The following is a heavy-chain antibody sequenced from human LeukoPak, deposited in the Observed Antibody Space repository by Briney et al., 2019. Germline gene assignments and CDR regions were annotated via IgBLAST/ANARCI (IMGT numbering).Heavy chain of an antibody. V-gene: IGHV1-69*01. CDR1: GGTFSSYA. Sequence: SVKVSCKASGGTFSSYAISWVRQVPGQGLEWMGGIIPIFGTANYAQKFQGRVTITADESTSTAYMELSSLRSEDTAVYYCARGVVVVVPAADAGSYYYYMDVWGKGTTVTVSS. J-gene: IGHJ6*03. D-gene: IGHD2-2*01. CDR3: ARGVVVVVPAADAGSYYYYMDV. CDR2: IIPIFGTA.